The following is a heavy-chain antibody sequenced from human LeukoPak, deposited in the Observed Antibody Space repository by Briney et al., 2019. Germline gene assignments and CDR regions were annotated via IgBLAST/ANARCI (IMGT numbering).Heavy chain of an antibody. J-gene: IGHJ4*02. V-gene: IGHV4-34*01. CDR2: INHSAST. CDR3: ARTKVAGPKTTDY. Sequence: LXXIGEINHSASTNYNPSLKSRVTISVDTSKNQFSLKLGSVTAADTAVYYCARTKVAGPKTTDYWGQGTLVTVSS. D-gene: IGHD6-19*01.